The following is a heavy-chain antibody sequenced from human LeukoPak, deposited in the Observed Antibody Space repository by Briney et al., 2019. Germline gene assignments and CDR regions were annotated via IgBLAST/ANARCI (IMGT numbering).Heavy chain of an antibody. CDR3: ARAAFSSKYFYDSSGSGFYFDY. V-gene: IGHV3-66*01. Sequence: GGSLRLSCAASGFIFSNYAMSWVRQAPGKGLEWVSILYSGANTYYADSVKGRFTISRDISKNTLNLQMSSLRAEDTAVYYCARAAFSSKYFYDSSGSGFYFDYWGQGALVTVSS. D-gene: IGHD3-22*01. CDR1: GFIFSNYA. J-gene: IGHJ4*02. CDR2: LYSGANT.